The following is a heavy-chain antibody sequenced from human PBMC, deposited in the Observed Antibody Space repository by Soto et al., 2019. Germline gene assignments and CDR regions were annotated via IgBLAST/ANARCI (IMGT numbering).Heavy chain of an antibody. CDR2: ISAYNGNT. J-gene: IGHJ6*02. CDR1: GYTFTSYG. Sequence: QVQLVQSGAEVKKPGASVKVSCKASGYTFTSYGISWVRQAPGQGLEWMGWISAYNGNTNYAQKLQGRVTMTTDTSTSTASMELRSLRSDDTAVYYCARDSRFGEPSPYYYYGMDVWGQGTTVTVSS. V-gene: IGHV1-18*01. D-gene: IGHD3-10*01. CDR3: ARDSRFGEPSPYYYYGMDV.